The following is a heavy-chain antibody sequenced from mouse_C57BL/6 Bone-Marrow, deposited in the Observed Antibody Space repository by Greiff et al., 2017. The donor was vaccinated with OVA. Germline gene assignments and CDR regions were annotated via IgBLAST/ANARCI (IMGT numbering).Heavy chain of an antibody. CDR2: INYDGSST. J-gene: IGHJ1*03. D-gene: IGHD2-1*01. CDR1: GFTFSDYY. CDR3: ARAYGNYGYFDV. V-gene: IGHV5-16*01. Sequence: EVMLVESEGGLVQPGSSMKLSCTASGFTFSDYYMAWVRQVPEKGLEWVANINYDGSSTYYLDSLKSRFIISGDNAKNILYLQMSSLKSEDTATYYCARAYGNYGYFDVWGTGTTVTVSS.